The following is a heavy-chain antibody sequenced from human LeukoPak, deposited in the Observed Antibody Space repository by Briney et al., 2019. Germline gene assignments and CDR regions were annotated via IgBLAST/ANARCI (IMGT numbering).Heavy chain of an antibody. CDR3: AREFWGNLDY. J-gene: IGHJ4*02. CDR2: IHPGDSNA. CDR1: GYSFTSYW. D-gene: IGHD7-27*01. Sequence: GESLKISCKGSGYSFTSYWIGWVRQMPGKGLEWMGIIHPGDSNARYSPSFQGQVTVSVDHSITTAYLQWSSLKASDSAMYYRAREFWGNLDYWGQGTLVTVSS. V-gene: IGHV5-51*01.